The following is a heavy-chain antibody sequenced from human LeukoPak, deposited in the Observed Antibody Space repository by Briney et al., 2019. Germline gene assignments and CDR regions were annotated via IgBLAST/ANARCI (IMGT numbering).Heavy chain of an antibody. CDR1: GGSISSTVSY. V-gene: IGHV4-39*01. D-gene: IGHD6-13*01. J-gene: IGHJ3*02. Sequence: SSETLSLTCIVSGGSISSTVSYWGWVRQPPGKGLEWIGSIHYSGSTNYNPSLKSRVTISVDTSKNQFSLKLSSVTAADTAVYYCARHKVGGYSRTLDAFDIWGQGTMVTVSS. CDR2: IHYSGST. CDR3: ARHKVGGYSRTLDAFDI.